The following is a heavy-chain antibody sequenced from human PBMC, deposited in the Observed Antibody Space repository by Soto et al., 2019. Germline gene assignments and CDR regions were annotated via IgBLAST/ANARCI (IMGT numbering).Heavy chain of an antibody. CDR2: IYSSGNT. CDR1: GGTISGYY. V-gene: IGHV4-4*07. CDR3: ARGQRFSDWFDP. Sequence: SETLSLSCIVSGGTISGYYWTWIRQPAGKGLEWIGRIYSSGNTKYNPSLQSRVTMSLDTSNNQFSLRLTSVTAADTAVYYCARGQRFSDWFDPWGQGTLVTVS. J-gene: IGHJ5*02. D-gene: IGHD3-3*01.